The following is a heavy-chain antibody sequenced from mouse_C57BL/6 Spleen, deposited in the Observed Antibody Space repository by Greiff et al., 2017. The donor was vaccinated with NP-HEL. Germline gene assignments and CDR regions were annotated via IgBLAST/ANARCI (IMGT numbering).Heavy chain of an antibody. CDR1: GYTFTSYW. CDR2: IDPSDSET. CDR3: ARGGFLGLFAY. V-gene: IGHV1-52*01. J-gene: IGHJ3*01. D-gene: IGHD3-1*01. Sequence: QVQLQQPGAELVRPGSSVKLSCKASGYTFTSYWMHWVKQRPIQGLEWIGNIDPSDSETHYNQKFKDKATLTVDKSSSTAYMQLSSLTSEDSAVYYCARGGFLGLFAYWGQGTLVTVSA.